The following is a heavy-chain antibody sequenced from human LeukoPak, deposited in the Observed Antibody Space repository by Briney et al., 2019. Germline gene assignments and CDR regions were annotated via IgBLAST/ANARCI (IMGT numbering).Heavy chain of an antibody. CDR1: GFLFKSNG. CDR2: IRSDGNVT. CDR3: AKDHGFWSGYLF. J-gene: IGHJ1*01. V-gene: IGHV3-30*02. Sequence: GRSLRLSCEASGFLFKSNGMHWVRQAPGKGLEWVAFIRSDGNVTKYLDSVKGRFTISRDNSENTLYLQVTNLRPDDTAVYFCAKDHGFWSGYLFWGQGTRETVSS. D-gene: IGHD3-3*01.